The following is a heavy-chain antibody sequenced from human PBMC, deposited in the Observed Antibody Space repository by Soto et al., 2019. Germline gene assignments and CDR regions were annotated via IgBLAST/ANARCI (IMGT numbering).Heavy chain of an antibody. D-gene: IGHD5-18*01. Sequence: QLQLQASGPGLVKPSETLSLTCTVSGGSISSSSYYWGWIRQPPGKGLEWIGSIYYSGSTYSNPSLKSRVTMSLDTSQNQFSLNLRSVTAADPAVYYCARHLRRYSYGPPYDYWGQGTLVTVSS. CDR1: GGSISSSSYY. CDR3: ARHLRRYSYGPPYDY. CDR2: IYYSGST. J-gene: IGHJ4*02. V-gene: IGHV4-39*01.